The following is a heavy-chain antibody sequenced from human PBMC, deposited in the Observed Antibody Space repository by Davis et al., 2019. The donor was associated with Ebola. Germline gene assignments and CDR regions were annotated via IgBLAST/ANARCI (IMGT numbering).Heavy chain of an antibody. CDR1: GFAFSSYA. CDR3: TKDKNYDFWSGYPHEAFDI. Sequence: PGGSLRLSCAASGFAFSSYAMSWVRQAPGKGLEWVSAISGSGGSTYYADSVKGRFTISRDNSKNTLYLQMNSLRAEDTAIYYCTKDKNYDFWSGYPHEAFDIWGQGTMVTVSS. J-gene: IGHJ3*02. D-gene: IGHD3-3*01. V-gene: IGHV3-23*01. CDR2: ISGSGGST.